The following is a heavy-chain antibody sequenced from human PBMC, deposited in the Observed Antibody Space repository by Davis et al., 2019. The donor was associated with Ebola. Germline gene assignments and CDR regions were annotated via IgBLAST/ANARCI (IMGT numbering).Heavy chain of an antibody. Sequence: GESLKISCAASGFAFDDFSMHWVRQGPGKGLEWVSLITWDGGSTYYADSVKGRFTISRDNNKNSLYLQMNSLRTEDTALYYCAKGAYVITPYYYYYGLDVWGRGTTVTVSS. D-gene: IGHD2/OR15-2a*01. J-gene: IGHJ6*02. CDR2: ITWDGGST. V-gene: IGHV3-43*01. CDR3: AKGAYVITPYYYYYGLDV. CDR1: GFAFDDFS.